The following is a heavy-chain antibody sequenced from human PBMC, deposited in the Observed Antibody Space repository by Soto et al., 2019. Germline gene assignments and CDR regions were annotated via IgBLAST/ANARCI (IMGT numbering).Heavy chain of an antibody. Sequence: GGSLRLSCAASGFTFSNYAMSWVRQAPGKGLEWVSSISGSGSSTYCADSVKGRFTISRDNSKNTLYLQMNSLRAEDTAVYHCAKFPFWFDPWGQGTLVTVSS. J-gene: IGHJ5*02. CDR3: AKFPFWFDP. V-gene: IGHV3-23*01. CDR2: ISGSGSST. CDR1: GFTFSNYA.